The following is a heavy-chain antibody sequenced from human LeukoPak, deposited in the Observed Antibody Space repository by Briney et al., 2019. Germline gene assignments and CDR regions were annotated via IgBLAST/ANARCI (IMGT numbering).Heavy chain of an antibody. CDR2: INPKSGGT. V-gene: IGHV1-2*02. CDR3: AKVPLIQYFDWLSNFDC. Sequence: ASVKVSCKASGYTFSDYFMHWVRQAPGQGLEWMGWINPKSGGTHYAQKFQGRVTMTRDTSVSTAYMELGRLRSDDTAVYYCAKVPLIQYFDWLSNFDCWGQGTLVTVSS. J-gene: IGHJ4*02. CDR1: GYTFSDYF. D-gene: IGHD3-9*01.